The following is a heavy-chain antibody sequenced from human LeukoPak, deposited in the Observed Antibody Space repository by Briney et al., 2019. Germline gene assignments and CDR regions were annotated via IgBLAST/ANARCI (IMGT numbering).Heavy chain of an antibody. CDR2: IRPSGST. V-gene: IGHV1-46*01. D-gene: IGHD3-22*01. CDR3: ARVGVPYYYDSSGYYYNDY. J-gene: IGHJ4*02. CDR1: GYTFTSYY. Sequence: ASVKVSCKASGYTFTSYYIHWVRQAPGQGLEYMGIIRPSGSTAYAQKFQGRVTMTRDTSTSTVYMELSSLRSEDTAVYYCARVGVPYYYDSSGYYYNDYWGQGTLVTVSS.